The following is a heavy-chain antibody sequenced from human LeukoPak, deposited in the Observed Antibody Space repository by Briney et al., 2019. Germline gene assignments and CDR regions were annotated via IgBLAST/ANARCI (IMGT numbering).Heavy chain of an antibody. CDR3: ARQGSDNHFDS. J-gene: IGHJ4*02. CDR2: VSQWNT. D-gene: IGHD1-14*01. CDR1: GGSISSYY. Sequence: SETLSLTCTVSGGSISSYYWSWIRQPAGKGLEWIGRVSQWNTNYNPSLKSRVSMSVQASRNQFSLRLNSATAADTAVYYCARQGSDNHFDSWGPGTLVTVSS. V-gene: IGHV4-4*07.